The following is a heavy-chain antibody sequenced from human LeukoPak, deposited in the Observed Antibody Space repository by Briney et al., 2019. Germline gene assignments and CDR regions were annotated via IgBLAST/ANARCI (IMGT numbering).Heavy chain of an antibody. V-gene: IGHV4-59*01. CDR1: GGSISSYY. D-gene: IGHD6-13*01. CDR3: ARGLMMAVAGRGEFHY. Sequence: PSETLSLTYIVSGGSISSYYWSWIRQPPGKGLEWIGYIYYSGSTNYNPSLKSRVTISVDTSKNQFSLKLSSVTAADTAVYYCARGLMMAVAGRGEFHYWGQGTLVTVSS. CDR2: IYYSGST. J-gene: IGHJ4*02.